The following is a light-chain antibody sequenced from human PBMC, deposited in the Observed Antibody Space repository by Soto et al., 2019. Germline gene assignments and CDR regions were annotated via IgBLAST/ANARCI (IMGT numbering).Light chain of an antibody. CDR2: NVN. CDR1: SSDVGGYKY. V-gene: IGLV2-11*01. Sequence: QSALTQPRSVSGSPGQSVTISCTGTSSDVGGYKYVSWYRQDPDNAPKLIIYNVNERPSGVPDRFSGSKSGTTASVKISGLQAEDEADYCCSLGSGYTMIFGGGTKVTVL. J-gene: IGLJ2*01. CDR3: CSLGSGYTMI.